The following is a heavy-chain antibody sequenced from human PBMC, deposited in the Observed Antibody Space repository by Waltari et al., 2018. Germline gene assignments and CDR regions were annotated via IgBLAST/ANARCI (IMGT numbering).Heavy chain of an antibody. V-gene: IGHV4-61*02. CDR2: IYTSGST. CDR1: DGSISRDTYS. Sequence: QVQLQESGPGLVKPSQPLSLNCTVSDGSISRDTYSWSWNRQPAGKGLEWMCRIYTSGSTNYNPSLKSRVTISVDTSKNQFSLKLSSVTAADTAVYYCARSPPSARAYSTSGDFDYWGQGTLVTVSS. J-gene: IGHJ4*02. D-gene: IGHD6-6*01. CDR3: ARSPPSARAYSTSGDFDY.